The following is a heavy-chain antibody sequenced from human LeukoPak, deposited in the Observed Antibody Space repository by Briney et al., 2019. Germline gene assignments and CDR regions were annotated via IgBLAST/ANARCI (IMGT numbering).Heavy chain of an antibody. V-gene: IGHV4-59*11. D-gene: IGHD6-19*01. Sequence: PSETLSLTCTVSGGSISSHYWSWTRQPPGKGLEWIGYIYYSGSTNYNPSLKSRVTISVDTSKNQFSLKLSSVTAADTAVYYCARTGYSSGWYYFDYWGQGTLVTVSS. CDR3: ARTGYSSGWYYFDY. CDR1: GGSISSHY. CDR2: IYYSGST. J-gene: IGHJ4*02.